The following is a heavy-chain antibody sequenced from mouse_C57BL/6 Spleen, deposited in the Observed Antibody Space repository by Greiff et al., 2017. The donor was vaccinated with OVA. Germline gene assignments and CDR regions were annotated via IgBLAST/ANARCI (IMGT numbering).Heavy chain of an antibody. D-gene: IGHD1-1*01. CDR2: INPNNGGT. V-gene: IGHV1-22*01. J-gene: IGHJ4*01. CDR1: GYTFTDYN. Sequence: EVQLQQSGPELVKPGASVKMSCKASGYTFTDYNMHWVKQSHGKSLEWIGYINPNNGGTSYNQKFKGKATLTVNKSSSTAYMELRSLTSEESAVYYCARRLGYYGSSYAYAMDYWGQGTSVTVSS. CDR3: ARRLGYYGSSYAYAMDY.